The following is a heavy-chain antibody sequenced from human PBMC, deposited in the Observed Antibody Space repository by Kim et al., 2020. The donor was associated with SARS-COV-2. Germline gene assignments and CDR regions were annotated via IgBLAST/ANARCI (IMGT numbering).Heavy chain of an antibody. CDR1: GGSISSSSYY. Sequence: SETLSLTCTVSGGSISSSSYYWGWIRQPPGKGLEWIGSIYYSGSTYYNPSLKSRVTISVDTSKNQFSLKLSSVTAADTAVYYCARLAEYYYDSSGYNGHRVGAFDIWGQGTMVTVSS. J-gene: IGHJ3*02. D-gene: IGHD3-22*01. CDR2: IYYSGST. CDR3: ARLAEYYYDSSGYNGHRVGAFDI. V-gene: IGHV4-39*01.